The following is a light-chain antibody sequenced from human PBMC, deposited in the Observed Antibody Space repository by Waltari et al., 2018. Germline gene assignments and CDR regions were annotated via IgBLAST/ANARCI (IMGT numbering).Light chain of an antibody. CDR1: QSVSSQ. Sequence: EIVLTQSPATLSLSPGEGATLSCRASQSVSSQLVWYQQKRGQAPRLLIYESSIRATGIPARFSGSGSGTDFTLTSSSLEPEDFAVYYCQQCNNSPPTFGQGTKVEIK. CDR3: QQCNNSPPT. V-gene: IGKV3-11*01. CDR2: ESS. J-gene: IGKJ1*01.